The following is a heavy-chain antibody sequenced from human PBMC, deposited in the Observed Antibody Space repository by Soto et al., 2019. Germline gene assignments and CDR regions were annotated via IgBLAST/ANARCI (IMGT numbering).Heavy chain of an antibody. Sequence: PGGSLRLSCAASGFTFSNYGMYWVRQAPGKGLEWVAFISYDGSSKFYADPMEGRLTISRDNSKNTLYLQMNSLRAEDTAVYYCARGLPPSLRCTVCPLDYWGQGTLVTVSS. CDR3: ARGLPPSLRCTVCPLDY. CDR1: GFTFSNYG. V-gene: IGHV3-30*03. J-gene: IGHJ4*02. D-gene: IGHD4-17*01. CDR2: ISYDGSSK.